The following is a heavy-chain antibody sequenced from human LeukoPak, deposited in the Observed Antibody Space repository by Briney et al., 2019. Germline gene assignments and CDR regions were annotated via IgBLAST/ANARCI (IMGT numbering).Heavy chain of an antibody. CDR1: GGSISSGGYS. J-gene: IGHJ4*02. V-gene: IGHV4-30-2*01. CDR2: IYHSGST. Sequence: SETLSLTCAVSGGSISSGGYSWSWIRQPPGKGLEWIGYIYHSGSTYYNPSLKSRVTISVDRSKNQFSLKLSSVTAADTAVYYCARQPRGRIAAAVYYSDSWGQGTLVTVSS. D-gene: IGHD6-13*01. CDR3: ARQPRGRIAAAVYYSDS.